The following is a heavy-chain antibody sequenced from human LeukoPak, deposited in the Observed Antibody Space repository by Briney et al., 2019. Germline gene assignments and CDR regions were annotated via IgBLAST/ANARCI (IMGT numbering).Heavy chain of an antibody. J-gene: IGHJ4*02. D-gene: IGHD2-2*01. V-gene: IGHV4-34*01. CDR3: ASQIVVPAATADY. CDR2: INHSGST. CDR1: GGSFSGYY. Sequence: SETLSLTCAVYGGSFSGYYWSWIRQPPGKGLEWIGEINHSGSTNYNPSLKSRVTISVDTSKNQFSLKLSSVTAADTAVYYCASQIVVPAATADYWGQGTLVTVSS.